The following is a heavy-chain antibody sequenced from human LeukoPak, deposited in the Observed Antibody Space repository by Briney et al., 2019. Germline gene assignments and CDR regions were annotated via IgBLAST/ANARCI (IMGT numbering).Heavy chain of an antibody. Sequence: SQTLSLTCTVSGGSISSGDYYWSWIRQPPGKGLEWIGYFHNSGTSTYNPSLKSRVTISADTSKNRFSLKLNSLTPADTAVYYCTRGAGWLIDYWGQGILVTVSS. CDR3: TRGAGWLIDY. D-gene: IGHD3-16*01. CDR1: GGSISSGDYY. CDR2: FHNSGTS. J-gene: IGHJ4*02. V-gene: IGHV4-30-4*01.